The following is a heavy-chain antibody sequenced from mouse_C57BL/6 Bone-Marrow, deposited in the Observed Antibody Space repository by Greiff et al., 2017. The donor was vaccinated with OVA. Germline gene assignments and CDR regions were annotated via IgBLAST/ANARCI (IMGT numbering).Heavy chain of an antibody. Sequence: VQVVESGPELVKPGASVKISCKASGYTFTDYYINWVKQRPGQGLEWIGWIFPGSGSTYYNEKFKGKATLTVDKSSSTAYMLLSSLTSEDSAVYFCARKGRYGSDYYFDYWGQGTTLTVSS. V-gene: IGHV1-75*01. CDR1: GYTFTDYY. J-gene: IGHJ2*01. D-gene: IGHD1-1*01. CDR2: IFPGSGST. CDR3: ARKGRYGSDYYFDY.